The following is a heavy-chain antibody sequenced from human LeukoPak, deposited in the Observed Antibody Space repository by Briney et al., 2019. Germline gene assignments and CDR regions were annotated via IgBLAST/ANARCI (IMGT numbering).Heavy chain of an antibody. V-gene: IGHV1-2*06. CDR1: GGTFSSYV. CDR2: INPNSGGT. D-gene: IGHD6-13*01. CDR3: ASDTGYSSSKTGDY. Sequence: ASVKVSCKASGGTFSSYVISWVRQAPGQGLEWMGRINPNSGGTNYAQKFQGRVTMTRDTSISTAYMELSRLRSDDTAVYYCASDTGYSSSKTGDYWGQGTLVTVSS. J-gene: IGHJ4*02.